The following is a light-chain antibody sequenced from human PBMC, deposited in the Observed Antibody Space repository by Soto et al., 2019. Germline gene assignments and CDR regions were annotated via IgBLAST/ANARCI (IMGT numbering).Light chain of an antibody. V-gene: IGKV3-20*01. CDR3: QQCGCSSNT. CDR1: QSLTSSF. CDR2: DAS. Sequence: EIVLTQSPGTLSLSPGERATLSCRASQSLTSSFLAWYQQKPGQAPRLLIYDASSRATGIPDRFSGSGSGTDFTLTISRVEPEDFAVYYCQQCGCSSNTFGQGTKLEI. J-gene: IGKJ2*01.